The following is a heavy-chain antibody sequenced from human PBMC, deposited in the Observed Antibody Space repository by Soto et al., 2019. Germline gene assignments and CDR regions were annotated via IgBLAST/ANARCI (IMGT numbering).Heavy chain of an antibody. CDR3: AKGEEYDGSGMPRGAFDI. Sequence: GGSLRLSCAASGFTFDDYAMHWVRQAPGKGLEWVSGISWNSGSIGYADSVKGRFTISRDNAKNSLYLQMNSLRAEDTALYYCAKGEEYDGSGMPRGAFDIWGQGTMVTVSS. J-gene: IGHJ3*02. CDR2: ISWNSGSI. V-gene: IGHV3-9*01. D-gene: IGHD3-10*01. CDR1: GFTFDDYA.